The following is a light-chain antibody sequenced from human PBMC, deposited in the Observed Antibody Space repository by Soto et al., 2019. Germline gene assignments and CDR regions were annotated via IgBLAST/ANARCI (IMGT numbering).Light chain of an antibody. V-gene: IGKV3-20*01. Sequence: EIVLTQSPGTLSLFPGERATLSCRASQSISSSYLAWYQQKPGQAPRLLIYGSSSRAPSIPDRISGAGSATDFTLSISRLEPEDFAVYYCHQYGSAPAWTFGQGTKVEIK. J-gene: IGKJ1*01. CDR2: GSS. CDR1: QSISSSY. CDR3: HQYGSAPAWT.